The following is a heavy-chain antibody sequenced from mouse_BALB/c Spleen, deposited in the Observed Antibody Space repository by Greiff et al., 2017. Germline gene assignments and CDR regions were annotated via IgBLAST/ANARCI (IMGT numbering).Heavy chain of an antibody. Sequence: EVQLQQSGGGLVKPGGSLKLSCAASGFTFSSYAMSWVRQTPEKRLEWVASISSGGSTYYPDSVKGRFTISRDNAKNTLYLQMSSLKSEDTAMYYCARQELRPYWYFDVWGAGTTVTVSS. V-gene: IGHV5-6-5*01. CDR2: ISSGGST. CDR3: ARQELRPYWYFDV. J-gene: IGHJ1*01. D-gene: IGHD1-1*01. CDR1: GFTFSSYA.